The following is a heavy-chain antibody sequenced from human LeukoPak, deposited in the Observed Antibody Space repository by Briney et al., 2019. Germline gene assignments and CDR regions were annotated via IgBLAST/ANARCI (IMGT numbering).Heavy chain of an antibody. CDR2: IYSGGST. V-gene: IGHV3-66*01. CDR3: ASRGSSSWYSYYYYYMDV. J-gene: IGHJ6*03. D-gene: IGHD6-13*01. CDR1: GFTVSSNY. Sequence: PGGSLRLSCAASGFTVSSNYMGWVRQAPGKGLEWVSVIYSGGSTYYADSVKGRFTISRDNSKNTLYLQMNSLRAEDTAVYYCASRGSSSWYSYYYYYMDVWGKGTTVTVSS.